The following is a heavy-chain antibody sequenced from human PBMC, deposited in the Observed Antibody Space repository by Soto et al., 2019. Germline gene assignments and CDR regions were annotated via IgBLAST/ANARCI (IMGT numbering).Heavy chain of an antibody. CDR3: ARQRESGSYYFDY. V-gene: IGHV4-39*01. J-gene: IGHJ4*02. CDR1: GGSISSSSYY. Sequence: PSETLSLTCTVSGGSISSSSYYWGWIRQPPGKGLEWIGSICYSGSTYYNPSLKSRVTISVDTSKNQFSLKLSSVTAADTAVYYCARQRESGSYYFDYWGQGTLVTVSS. CDR2: ICYSGST. D-gene: IGHD1-26*01.